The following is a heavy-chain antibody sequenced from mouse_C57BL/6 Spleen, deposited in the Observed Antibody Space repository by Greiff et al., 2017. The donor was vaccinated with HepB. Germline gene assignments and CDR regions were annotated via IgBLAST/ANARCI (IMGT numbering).Heavy chain of an antibody. Sequence: VQLQESGAELVRPGTSVKVSCKASGYAFTNYLIEWVKQRPGQGLEWIGVINPGSGGTNYNEKFKGKATLTADKSSSTAYMQLSSLTSEDSAVYFCARERIYYGSREGYFDYWGQGTTLTVSS. CDR3: ARERIYYGSREGYFDY. V-gene: IGHV1-54*01. J-gene: IGHJ2*01. D-gene: IGHD1-1*01. CDR1: GYAFTNYL. CDR2: INPGSGGT.